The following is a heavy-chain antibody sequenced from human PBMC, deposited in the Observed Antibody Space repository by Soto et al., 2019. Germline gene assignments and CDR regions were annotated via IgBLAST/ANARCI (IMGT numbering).Heavy chain of an antibody. Sequence: GGSLRLSCAASGFTFSSYSMNWVRQAPGKGLEWVSSISSSSSYIYYADSVKGRFTISRDNAKNSLYLQMNSLRAEDTAVYYCARGLHYYDSSVYYGYWGQGTLVTVSS. CDR1: GFTFSSYS. CDR3: ARGLHYYDSSVYYGY. V-gene: IGHV3-21*01. D-gene: IGHD3-22*01. J-gene: IGHJ4*02. CDR2: ISSSSSYI.